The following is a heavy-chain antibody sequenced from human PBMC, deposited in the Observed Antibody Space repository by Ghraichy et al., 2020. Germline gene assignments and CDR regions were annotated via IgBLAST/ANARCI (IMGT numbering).Heavy chain of an antibody. V-gene: IGHV3-21*04. CDR2: ISSSSRYI. D-gene: IGHD6-13*01. J-gene: IGHJ6*01. Sequence: GGSLRLSCAASGFTFSSYSMNWVRQAPGKGLEWVSSISSSSRYIYYADSVKGRFTISRDNAKNSLYLQMNSLRAEDTAVYYCAIEYSSSWYAGGDYYGMAVWGQGTTVTVSS. CDR3: AIEYSSSWYAGGDYYGMAV. CDR1: GFTFSSYS.